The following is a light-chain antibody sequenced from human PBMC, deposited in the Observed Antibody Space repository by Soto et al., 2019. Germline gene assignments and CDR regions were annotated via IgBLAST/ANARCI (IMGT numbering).Light chain of an antibody. CDR1: ESVGSN. CDR2: GAS. CDR3: QQYNNWVPST. Sequence: EKVMTQSPVTLSVSPGESATLSCRASESVGSNLAWYQQKPGQGPRLLIYGASTSATGIPARFSGSGSGTEFTHTISSLQAADRAVYYCQQYNNWVPSTFGQGTKVEIK. V-gene: IGKV3-15*01. J-gene: IGKJ1*01.